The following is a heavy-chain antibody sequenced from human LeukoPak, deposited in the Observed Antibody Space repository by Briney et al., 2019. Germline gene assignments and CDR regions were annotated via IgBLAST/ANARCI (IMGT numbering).Heavy chain of an antibody. CDR1: GFTFSDDY. CDR2: IRNKANTYTT. V-gene: IGHV3-72*01. D-gene: IGHD5-18*01. J-gene: IGHJ4*02. Sequence: PGGSLRLSCAASGFTFSDDYMDWVRQAPGKGLEWVARIRNKANTYTTEYAASVKGRFTISRDDSKNSLYLQMNSLKSEDTAVYYCIRTLLDTVMVTTVAFDYWGQGTLVTVSS. CDR3: IRTLLDTVMVTTVAFDY.